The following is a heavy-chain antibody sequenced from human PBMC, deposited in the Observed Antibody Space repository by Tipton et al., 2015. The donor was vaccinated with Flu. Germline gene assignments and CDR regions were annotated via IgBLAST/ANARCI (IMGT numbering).Heavy chain of an antibody. J-gene: IGHJ4*02. V-gene: IGHV4-59*12. CDR3: ARVGYYDSSGSFDY. CDR2: IFYSGST. Sequence: TLSLTCTVSGGSINNYYWSWIRQPPGKGLEWIGYIFYSGSTDYNPSLKSRLIISLDTSKNQFSLKLSSVTAADTAVYYCARVGYYDSSGSFDYWGQGTLVTVSS. D-gene: IGHD3-22*01. CDR1: GGSINNYY.